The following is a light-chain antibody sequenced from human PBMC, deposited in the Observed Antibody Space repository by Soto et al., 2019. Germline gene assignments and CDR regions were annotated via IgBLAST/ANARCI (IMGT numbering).Light chain of an antibody. CDR2: RAS. CDR3: QQYNSSSRK. V-gene: IGKV1-5*03. J-gene: IGKJ1*01. CDR1: QSISSS. Sequence: DIQMTQSPSSLSASVGDRVTLTCRASQSISSSLAWYQQKPGKAPNLLIYRASSLESGVPSRFSGSGSGTEFTLTITSLQPDDFATFYCQQYNSSSRKFGQGTKVDIK.